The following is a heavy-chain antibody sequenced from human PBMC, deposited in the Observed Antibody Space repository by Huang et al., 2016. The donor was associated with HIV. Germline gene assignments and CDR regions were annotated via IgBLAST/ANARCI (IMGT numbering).Heavy chain of an antibody. CDR2: IIPLFRAP. Sequence: QVQLEQSGPAVRKPGSSVKVSCQASGGSFSDQIISWVRQAPGQRFEWMGGIIPLFRAPAYAQEFKGRVTMTAVESTATIYMELNSLTSEDTAVYYCAMSLRYQYDSRSYWGRYFDYWGQGTLVTVSS. V-gene: IGHV1-69*01. J-gene: IGHJ4*02. CDR3: AMSLRYQYDSRSYWGRYFDY. D-gene: IGHD3-16*01. CDR1: GGSFSDQI.